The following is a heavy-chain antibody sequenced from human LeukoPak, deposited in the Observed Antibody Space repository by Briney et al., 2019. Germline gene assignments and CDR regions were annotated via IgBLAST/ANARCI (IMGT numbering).Heavy chain of an antibody. CDR3: ARDPSAFSGSYDY. J-gene: IGHJ4*02. V-gene: IGHV3-74*01. CDR1: GFTFSTYW. D-gene: IGHD1-26*01. Sequence: GGSLRLSCAASGFTFSTYWMHWVRQVPGKGLVWVSRMNSDGNSTSYADSVKGRFTISRDNVKNTLYLQMNSLRAEDTAVYFCARDPSAFSGSYDYWGQGTLVTVSS. CDR2: MNSDGNST.